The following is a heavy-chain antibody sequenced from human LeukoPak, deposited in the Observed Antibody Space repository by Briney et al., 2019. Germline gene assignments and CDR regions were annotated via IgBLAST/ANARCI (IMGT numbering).Heavy chain of an antibody. V-gene: IGHV3-9*01. CDR3: AKDIGRAILTNWFDP. J-gene: IGHJ5*02. D-gene: IGHD1-1*01. CDR2: ISWNSGSI. Sequence: GGSLRLSCAGSGFTFDDYAMHWVRQAPGKGLEWVSGISWNSGSIGYADSVKGRFTISRDNAKNSLYLQMNSLRAEDTALYYCAKDIGRAILTNWFDPWGQGTLVTVSS. CDR1: GFTFDDYA.